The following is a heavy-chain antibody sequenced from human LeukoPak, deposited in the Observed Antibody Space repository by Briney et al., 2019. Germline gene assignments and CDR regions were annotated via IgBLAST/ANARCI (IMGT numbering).Heavy chain of an antibody. Sequence: PSETLSLTCAVYGGSFSGYYWSWIRQPPGKGLEWIGEINHSGSTNYNPSLKSRVTISVDTSKSQFSLKLSSVTAADTAVYYCARILGYGSGEDWGQGTLVTVSS. CDR3: ARILGYGSGED. CDR2: INHSGST. V-gene: IGHV4-34*01. D-gene: IGHD3-10*01. CDR1: GGSFSGYY. J-gene: IGHJ4*02.